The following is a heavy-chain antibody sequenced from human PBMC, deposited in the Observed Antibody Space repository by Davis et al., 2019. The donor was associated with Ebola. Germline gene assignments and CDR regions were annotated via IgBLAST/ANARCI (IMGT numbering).Heavy chain of an antibody. J-gene: IGHJ4*02. CDR2: VHGGNGNT. Sequence: AASVKVSCKASGYTFTSYGITWVRQAPGQGLEWMGWVHGGNGNTKYSQKFQGRVTITRDTSASTAYMELSSLRSEDTSVYYCARDRGGDYSFDYWGQGTLVTVSS. V-gene: IGHV1-3*01. D-gene: IGHD3-10*01. CDR3: ARDRGGDYSFDY. CDR1: GYTFTSYG.